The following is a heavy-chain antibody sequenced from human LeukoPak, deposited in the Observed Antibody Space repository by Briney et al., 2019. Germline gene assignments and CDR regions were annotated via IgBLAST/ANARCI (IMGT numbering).Heavy chain of an antibody. CDR1: GGTFSSYA. V-gene: IGHV1-69*04. J-gene: IGHJ6*02. D-gene: IGHD6-13*01. Sequence: SVKVSCKASGGTFSSYAISWVRQAPGQGLEWMGRIIPILGIANYAQKFQGRVTITADKSTSTAYVELSSLRSEDTAVYYCASGEQQLVATYHYGMDVWGQGTTVTVSS. CDR2: IIPILGIA. CDR3: ASGEQQLVATYHYGMDV.